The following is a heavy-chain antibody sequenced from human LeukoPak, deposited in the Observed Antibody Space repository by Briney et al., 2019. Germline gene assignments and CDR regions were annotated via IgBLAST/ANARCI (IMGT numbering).Heavy chain of an antibody. CDR3: ARDGHDYIWGSYLN. CDR1: EFTFSNYA. CDR2: STGTGYST. J-gene: IGHJ4*02. Sequence: GGSLRLSCAASEFTFSNYAMSWVRQAPGKGLEWVSGSTGTGYSTYYADSVKGRFTISRDNAKNSLYLQMNSLRAEDTAVYYCARDGHDYIWGSYLNWGQGTLVTVSS. D-gene: IGHD3-16*02. V-gene: IGHV3-23*01.